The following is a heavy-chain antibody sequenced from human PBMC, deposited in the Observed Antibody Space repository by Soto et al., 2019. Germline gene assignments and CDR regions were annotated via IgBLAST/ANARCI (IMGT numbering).Heavy chain of an antibody. CDR3: ARHLTKLWFGESPTWWFDP. CDR1: GGSISSGGYS. V-gene: IGHV4-30-2*01. J-gene: IGHJ5*02. CDR2: IYHSGST. Sequence: SETLSLTCAVSGGSISSGGYSWSWIRQPPGKGLEWIGYIYHSGSTYYNPSLKSRVTISVDTSKNQFSLKLSSVTAADTAVYYCARHLTKLWFGESPTWWFDPWGQGTLVTVSS. D-gene: IGHD3-10*01.